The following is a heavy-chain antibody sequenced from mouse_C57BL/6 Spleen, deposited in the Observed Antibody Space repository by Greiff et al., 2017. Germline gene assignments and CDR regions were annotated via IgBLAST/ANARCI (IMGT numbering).Heavy chain of an antibody. D-gene: IGHD5-1*01. V-gene: IGHV10-3*01. CDR1: GFTFNTYA. J-gene: IGHJ2*01. CDR2: ISSKSSNYAT. Sequence: EVHLVESGGGLVQPKGSLKLSCAASGFTFNTYAMHWVRQAPGKGLEWVARISSKSSNYATYYAVSVKDRFTIARDDSQSMLYLQMNNLKTEDTAMDCSVRESNYLDYWGQGTTLTVSS. CDR3: VRESNYLDY.